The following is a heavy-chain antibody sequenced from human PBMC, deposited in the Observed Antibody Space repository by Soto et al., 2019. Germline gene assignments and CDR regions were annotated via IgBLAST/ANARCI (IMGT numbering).Heavy chain of an antibody. CDR1: GFPFRRNA. D-gene: IGHD5-12*01. CDR2: ISFDGNNQ. V-gene: IGHV3-30-3*01. Sequence: GGSLRLSCGASGFPFRRNAIHWFRQAPGQRLEWVALISFDGNNQYYTDSVKGRFTISRDNSKNTLDLQMKSLRREDTAVYYCARDREYSGFYYGMDVWGQGT. CDR3: ARDREYSGFYYGMDV. J-gene: IGHJ6*02.